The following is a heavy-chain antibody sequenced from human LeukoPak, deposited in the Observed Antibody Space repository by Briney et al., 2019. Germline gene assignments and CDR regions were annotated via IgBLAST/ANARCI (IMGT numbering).Heavy chain of an antibody. V-gene: IGHV4-59*01. D-gene: IGHD3-22*01. J-gene: IGHJ4*02. CDR2: IYYSGST. Sequence: SETLSLTCAVYGGSFSGYYWSWIRQPPGKGLEWIGYIYYSGSTNYNPSLKSRVTISVDTSKNQFSLKLSSVTAADTAVYYCARDRSLVVGRYFDYWGQGTLVTVSS. CDR3: ARDRSLVVGRYFDY. CDR1: GGSFSGYY.